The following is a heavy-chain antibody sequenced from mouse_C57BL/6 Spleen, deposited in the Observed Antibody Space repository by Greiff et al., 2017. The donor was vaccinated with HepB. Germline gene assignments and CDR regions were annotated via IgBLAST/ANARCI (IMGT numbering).Heavy chain of an antibody. CDR3: ARHEVHGYPSSYYFDY. Sequence: VQLQESGAELVKPGASVKLSCKASGYTFTEYTIHWVKQRSGQGLEWIGWFYPGSGSIKYNEKFKDKATLTADKSSSTVYMELSRLTSEDSAVYFCARHEVHGYPSSYYFDYWGQGTTLTVSS. CDR2: FYPGSGSI. D-gene: IGHD2-2*01. J-gene: IGHJ2*01. V-gene: IGHV1-62-2*01. CDR1: GYTFTEYT.